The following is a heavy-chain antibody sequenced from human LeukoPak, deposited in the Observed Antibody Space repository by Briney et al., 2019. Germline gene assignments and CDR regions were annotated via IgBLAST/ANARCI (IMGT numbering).Heavy chain of an antibody. CDR1: GGSISSYY. CDR3: ARVIVGARQGIYYYYMDV. Sequence: SETLSLTCTVSGGSISSYYWSWIRQPPGKGLEWIGYIYYSGSTNYNPSLKSRVTISVDTSKNQFSLKLSSVTAADTAVYYCARVIVGARQGIYYYYMDVWGKGTTVTVSS. V-gene: IGHV4-59*12. CDR2: IYYSGST. J-gene: IGHJ6*03. D-gene: IGHD1-26*01.